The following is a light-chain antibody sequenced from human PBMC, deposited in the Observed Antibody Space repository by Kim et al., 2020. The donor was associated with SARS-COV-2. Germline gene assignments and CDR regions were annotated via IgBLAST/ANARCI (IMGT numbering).Light chain of an antibody. CDR2: EDH. Sequence: GQTVDISCTPTDGTIATNYVQWYQLRPGSAPTIVIYEDHQRPSGVPERFSGSIDPPSNSASLTISGLENEDEAEYYCQSYDATIRVFGGGTQLTVL. J-gene: IGLJ3*02. V-gene: IGLV6-57*03. CDR3: QSYDATIRV. CDR1: DGTIATNY.